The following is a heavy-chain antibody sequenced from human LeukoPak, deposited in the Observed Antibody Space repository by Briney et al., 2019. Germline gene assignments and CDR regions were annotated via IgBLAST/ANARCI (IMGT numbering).Heavy chain of an antibody. J-gene: IGHJ2*01. CDR1: GGSISNYY. CDR3: ARMIAAAGTEYFDL. V-gene: IGHV4-59*01. CDR2: VHYSGNT. Sequence: SETLSLTCIVSGGSISNYYWSWIRQPPRKGLEWIGYVHYSGNTNYNPSLKSRVTISVDTSKNQFSLKLNSVTAADTAVYYCARMIAAAGTEYFDLWSRGTLVTVSS. D-gene: IGHD6-13*01.